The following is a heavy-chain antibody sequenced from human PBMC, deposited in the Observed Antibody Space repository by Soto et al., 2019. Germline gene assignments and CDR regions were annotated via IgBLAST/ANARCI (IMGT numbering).Heavy chain of an antibody. CDR2: INHSGST. CDR1: GGSFSGYY. V-gene: IGHV4-34*01. J-gene: IGHJ5*02. CDR3: ARVRHSSSYWIDP. Sequence: TLSLTCAVYGGSFSGYYWSWIRQPPGKVLEWIGEINHSGSTNYNPSLKSRVTISVDTSKNQFSLKLSSVTAADTAVYYCARVRHSSSYWIDPWGQGTLVTVSS. D-gene: IGHD6-13*01.